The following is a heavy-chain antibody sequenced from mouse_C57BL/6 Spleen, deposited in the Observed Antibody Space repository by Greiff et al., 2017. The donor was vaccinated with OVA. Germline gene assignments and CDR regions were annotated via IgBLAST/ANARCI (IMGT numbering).Heavy chain of an antibody. CDR3: ASYGYENYCDY. J-gene: IGHJ2*01. CDR2: IHPSDSDT. V-gene: IGHV1-74*01. Sequence: QVQLQQPGAELVKPGASVKVSCKASGYTFTSYWMPWVKQRPGQGLEWIGRIHPSDSDTNYNQKFKGKATWTVDKSSSTAYMQRSSLTSEDSAVDYWASYGYENYCDYWGQGTTLTVSS. D-gene: IGHD2-2*01. CDR1: GYTFTSYW.